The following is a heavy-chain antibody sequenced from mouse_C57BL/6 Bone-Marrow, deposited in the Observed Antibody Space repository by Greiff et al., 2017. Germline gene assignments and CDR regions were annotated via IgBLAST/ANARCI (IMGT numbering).Heavy chain of an antibody. Sequence: QVQLQPSGAELVRPGTSVKVSCKASGYAFTNYLIEWVKQRPGQGLEWIGVINPGSGGTNYNEKFKGKATLTADKSSSTAYMQLSSLTSEDSAVYFCAREGLRRGSWFAYWGQGTLVTVSA. V-gene: IGHV1-54*01. CDR1: GYAFTNYL. CDR3: AREGLRRGSWFAY. J-gene: IGHJ3*01. D-gene: IGHD2-4*01. CDR2: INPGSGGT.